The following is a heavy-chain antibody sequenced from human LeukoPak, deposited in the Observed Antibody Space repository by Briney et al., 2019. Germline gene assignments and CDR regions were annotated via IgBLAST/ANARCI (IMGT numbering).Heavy chain of an antibody. CDR2: ISSSSNTI. Sequence: GGSLRLSCAASGFTFSSYSMNWVRQAPGKGLEWVSYISSSSNTIYYADSVKGRFTISRDNAKNSLYLQMNSLRAEDTAVYYCAKGAQDIVVVPPYYYYYYMDVWGKGTTVTVSS. J-gene: IGHJ6*03. V-gene: IGHV3-48*04. CDR1: GFTFSSYS. D-gene: IGHD2-2*01. CDR3: AKGAQDIVVVPPYYYYYYMDV.